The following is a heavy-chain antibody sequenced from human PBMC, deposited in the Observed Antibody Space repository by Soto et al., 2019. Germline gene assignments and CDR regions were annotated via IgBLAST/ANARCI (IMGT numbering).Heavy chain of an antibody. CDR1: GYTFTSYA. D-gene: IGHD1-26*01. CDR2: INAGNGNT. V-gene: IGHV1-3*05. CDR3: ASSGSYWGIDY. J-gene: IGHJ4*02. Sequence: QVQLVQSGAEEKKPGASVKVSCKASGYTFTSYAMHWVRKAPGQRLEWMGWINAGNGNTKDSQKFQGRVPITRDTSASTADMELSSLRSEDTAVYYCASSGSYWGIDYWGQGTLVAVSS.